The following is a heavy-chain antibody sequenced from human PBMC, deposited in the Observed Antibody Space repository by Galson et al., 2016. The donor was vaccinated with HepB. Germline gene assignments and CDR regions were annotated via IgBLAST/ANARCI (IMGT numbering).Heavy chain of an antibody. CDR1: GGSLSDNY. J-gene: IGHJ5*02. Sequence: SETLSLTCGVYGGSLSDNYWTWIRQPPGKGLEWIAEINHRGSTNYHPSLRSRVTISVDTSKNQFSLRLTSATAADTAVYYCAAAPLEPARSGKLYHWGQGTLVAFSS. D-gene: IGHD1-1*01. V-gene: IGHV4-34*01. CDR3: AAAPLEPARSGKLYH. CDR2: INHRGST.